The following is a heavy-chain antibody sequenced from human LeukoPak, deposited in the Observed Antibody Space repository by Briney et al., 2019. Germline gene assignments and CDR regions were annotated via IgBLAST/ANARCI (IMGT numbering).Heavy chain of an antibody. CDR2: IYTTENT. CDR3: ARIGNNWFDP. CDR1: GGFGRSYF. Sequence: SETLSLTGTVSGGFGRSYFWNWIRQPAGKGLEWIGRIYTTENTNYNPALKSRVTMSVDESKNQFSLRLTSMTAADTAVYFCARIGNNWFDPWGPGILVTVSS. V-gene: IGHV4-4*07. J-gene: IGHJ5*02.